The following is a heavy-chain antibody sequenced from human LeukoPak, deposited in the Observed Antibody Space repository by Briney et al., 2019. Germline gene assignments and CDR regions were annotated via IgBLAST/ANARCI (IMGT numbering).Heavy chain of an antibody. V-gene: IGHV1-2*02. CDR3: ARGLSVVVPAAIPVHDAFDI. Sequence: ASVKVSCKASGYTFTGYYMHWVRQDPGQGLEWMGWINPNSGGTNYAQKFQGRVTMTRDTSISTAYMELSRLRSDDTAVYYCARGLSVVVPAAIPVHDAFDIWGQGTMVTVSS. CDR1: GYTFTGYY. J-gene: IGHJ3*02. CDR2: INPNSGGT. D-gene: IGHD2-2*02.